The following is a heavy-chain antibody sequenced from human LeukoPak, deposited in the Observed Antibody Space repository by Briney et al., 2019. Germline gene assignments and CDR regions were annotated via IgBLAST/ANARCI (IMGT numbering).Heavy chain of an antibody. CDR3: AREYYDILTGYPGFDP. J-gene: IGHJ5*02. CDR2: MNPNSGNT. V-gene: IGHV1-8*01. D-gene: IGHD3-9*01. CDR1: GYTFTSYD. Sequence: ASVKVSCKASGYTFTSYDINWVRQATGQGLGWLGWMNPNSGNTGYAQKFQGRVTMTRKTSLSTAYMEQSSLRSEATAVYYCAREYYDILTGYPGFDPWGQGTLVTVSS.